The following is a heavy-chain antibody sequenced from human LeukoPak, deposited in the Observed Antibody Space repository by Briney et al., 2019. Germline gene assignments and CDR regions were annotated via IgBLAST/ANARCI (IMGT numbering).Heavy chain of an antibody. D-gene: IGHD3-22*01. CDR3: ARGGRGRYYYDSSGYSNSDY. Sequence: ASVKVSCKASGYTFTGYYMHWVRQAPGQGLEWMGWISAYNGNTNYAQKLQGRVTMTTDTSTSTAYMELRSLRSDDTAVYYCARGGRGRYYYDSSGYSNSDYWGQGTLVTVSS. V-gene: IGHV1-18*04. CDR1: GYTFTGYY. CDR2: ISAYNGNT. J-gene: IGHJ4*02.